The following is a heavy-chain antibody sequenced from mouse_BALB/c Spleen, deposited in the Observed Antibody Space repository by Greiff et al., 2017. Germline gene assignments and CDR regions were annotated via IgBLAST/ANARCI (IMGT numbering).Heavy chain of an antibody. J-gene: IGHJ2*01. D-gene: IGHD1-1*01. Sequence: DVKLVESGPGLVKPSQSLSLTCTVTGYSITSDYAWNWIRQFPGNKLEWMGYISYSGSTSYNPSFKSRISITRDTSKNQFFLQLNSVTTEDTATYYCAREEGYYGSLDYWGQGTTLTVSS. CDR2: ISYSGST. CDR3: AREEGYYGSLDY. V-gene: IGHV3-2*02. CDR1: GYSITSDYA.